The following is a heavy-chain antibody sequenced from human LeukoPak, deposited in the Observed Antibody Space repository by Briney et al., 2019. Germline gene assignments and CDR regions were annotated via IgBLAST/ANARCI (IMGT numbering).Heavy chain of an antibody. D-gene: IGHD3-10*01. Sequence: ASVKVSCKASGYTFTSYGISWVRQAPGQGLEWMGWISAYNGNTNYAQKLQGRVTMTTDTSTSTAYMELRSLRSDDTAVYYCARESLKHMVRGVITQYYFGYWGQGTLVTVSS. J-gene: IGHJ4*02. CDR2: ISAYNGNT. V-gene: IGHV1-18*01. CDR3: ARESLKHMVRGVITQYYFGY. CDR1: GYTFTSYG.